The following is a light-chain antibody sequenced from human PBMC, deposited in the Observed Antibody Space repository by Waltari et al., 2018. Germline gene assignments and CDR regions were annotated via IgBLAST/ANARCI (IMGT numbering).Light chain of an antibody. CDR3: GTWDSSLSGAV. Sequence: QSVLTQPPSVSAAPGQRVTISCSGGSSNIGNNYVSWYRQFPGTAPKLPIYENTERPSGIPGRFSGSKSGTSATLDITGLQAGDEADYYCGTWDSSLSGAVLGGGTHLTVL. J-gene: IGLJ7*01. V-gene: IGLV1-51*02. CDR1: SSNIGNNY. CDR2: ENT.